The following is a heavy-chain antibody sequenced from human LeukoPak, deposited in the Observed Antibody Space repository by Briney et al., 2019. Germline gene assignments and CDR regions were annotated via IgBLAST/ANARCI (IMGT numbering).Heavy chain of an antibody. CDR2: IIPIFGTA. V-gene: IGHV1-69*05. D-gene: IGHD6-19*01. CDR3: ASIPAMAGKGESNY. Sequence: SVKVSCKASGGTFSSYAISWERQAPRQGLEWMGGIIPIFGTANYAQKFQGRVTITTDESTSTAYMELSSLRSEGTAVYYCASIPAMAGKGESNYWGQGTLVTVSS. CDR1: GGTFSSYA. J-gene: IGHJ4*02.